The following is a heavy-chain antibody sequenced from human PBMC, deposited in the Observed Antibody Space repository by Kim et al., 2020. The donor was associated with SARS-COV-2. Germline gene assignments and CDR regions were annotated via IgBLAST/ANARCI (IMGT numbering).Heavy chain of an antibody. CDR1: GFTFSSYG. J-gene: IGHJ6*02. CDR2: IWYDGSNK. V-gene: IGHV3-33*01. D-gene: IGHD6-13*01. Sequence: GGSLRLSCAASGFTFSSYGMHWVRQAPGKGLEWVAVIWYDGSNKYYADSVKGRFTISRDNSKNTLYLQMNSLRAEDTAVYYCASWNAGYSSSWSPMDVWGQGTTVTVSS. CDR3: ASWNAGYSSSWSPMDV.